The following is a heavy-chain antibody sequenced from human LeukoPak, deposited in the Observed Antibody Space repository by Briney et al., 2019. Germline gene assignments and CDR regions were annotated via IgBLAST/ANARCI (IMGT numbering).Heavy chain of an antibody. CDR1: GFTFGDYA. CDR2: IRSKAYGGTT. CDR3: TRVTTVIHFDY. J-gene: IGHJ4*02. D-gene: IGHD4-17*01. V-gene: IGHV3-49*03. Sequence: GGSLRLSCTASGFTFGDYAMSWFRQAPGKGLEWVGFIRSKAYGGTTEYAASAKGRFTISRDDSKSIAYLQMNSLKTEDTAVYYCTRVTTVIHFDYWGQGTLVTVSS.